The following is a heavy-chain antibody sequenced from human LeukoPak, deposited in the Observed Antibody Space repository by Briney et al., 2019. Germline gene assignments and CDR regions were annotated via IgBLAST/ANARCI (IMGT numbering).Heavy chain of an antibody. Sequence: ASVKVSCKASGYTFTSYGISWVRQAPGQGLEWMGWISAYNGNTNYAQKLQGRVTMTTDTSTSTAYMELRSLRSDDTAVYYCAAYRSGGSCYIRWGQGTLVTVSS. CDR2: ISAYNGNT. V-gene: IGHV1-18*01. CDR3: AAYRSGGSCYIR. J-gene: IGHJ4*02. CDR1: GYTFTSYG. D-gene: IGHD2-15*01.